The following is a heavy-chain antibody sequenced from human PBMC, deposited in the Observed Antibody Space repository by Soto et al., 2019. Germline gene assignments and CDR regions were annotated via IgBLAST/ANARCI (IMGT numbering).Heavy chain of an antibody. D-gene: IGHD3-10*01. CDR3: ARALLWFGELLREGYYFDY. CDR2: ISAYNGNT. V-gene: IGHV1-18*01. CDR1: GYTFTSYG. Sequence: QVQLVQSGAEVKKPGASVKVSCKASGYTFTSYGISWVRQAPGQGLEWMGWISAYNGNTNYAQKLQGRVTMTTDTSTRTAYIELRSLRSDDTAVYYCARALLWFGELLREGYYFDYWGQGTLVTVSS. J-gene: IGHJ4*02.